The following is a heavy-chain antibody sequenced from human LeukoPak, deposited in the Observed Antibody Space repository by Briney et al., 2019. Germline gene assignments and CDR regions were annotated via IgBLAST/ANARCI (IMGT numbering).Heavy chain of an antibody. D-gene: IGHD5-18*01. CDR3: ARRGYSYGPTVDYYYMDV. Sequence: GGSLRLSCAASGFTLSSYAMHWVRQAPGKGLEYVSGISSNGGSTNYANSVKGRFTISRDNSKNTLYLQMGSLRAEDMAVYYCARRGYSYGPTVDYYYMDVWGKGTTVTVSS. CDR2: ISSNGGST. V-gene: IGHV3-64*01. CDR1: GFTLSSYA. J-gene: IGHJ6*03.